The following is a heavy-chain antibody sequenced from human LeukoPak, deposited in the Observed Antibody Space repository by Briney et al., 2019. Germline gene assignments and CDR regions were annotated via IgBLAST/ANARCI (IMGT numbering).Heavy chain of an antibody. CDR2: ISSSSSTI. D-gene: IGHD3-10*01. Sequence: GGSLRLSCAASGFTFSSYSMNWVRQAPGKGLEWVSYISSSSSTIYYADSVKGRFAISRDNAKNSLYLQMNSLRDEDTAVYYCARAPENYYGSGTLRSYFDYWGQGTLVTVSS. CDR3: ARAPENYYGSGTLRSYFDY. V-gene: IGHV3-48*02. J-gene: IGHJ4*02. CDR1: GFTFSSYS.